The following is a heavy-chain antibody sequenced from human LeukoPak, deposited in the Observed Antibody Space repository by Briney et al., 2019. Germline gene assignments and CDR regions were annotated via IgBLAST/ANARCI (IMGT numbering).Heavy chain of an antibody. D-gene: IGHD6-19*01. CDR3: ARSYHMAVAPAFDI. Sequence: ALVKVSCKASGYTFTGYYMHWVRQAPGQGLEWMGWINPNSGGTNYAQKFQGRVTMTRDTSISTAYMELSRLRSDDTAVYYCARSYHMAVAPAFDIWGQGTMVTVSS. CDR1: GYTFTGYY. V-gene: IGHV1-2*02. J-gene: IGHJ3*02. CDR2: INPNSGGT.